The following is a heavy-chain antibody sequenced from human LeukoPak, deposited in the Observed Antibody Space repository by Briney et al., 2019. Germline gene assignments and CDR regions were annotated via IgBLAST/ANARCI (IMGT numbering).Heavy chain of an antibody. Sequence: GSPRLSCAASGFTFSSYAMHWVRQAPGKGLEWVAVISYDGSNKYYADSVKGRFTISRDNSKNTLYLQMNSLRAEDTAVYYCARDRLAVGATEQHYWGQGTLVTVSS. D-gene: IGHD1-26*01. J-gene: IGHJ4*02. V-gene: IGHV3-30-3*01. CDR2: ISYDGSNK. CDR1: GFTFSSYA. CDR3: ARDRLAVGATEQHY.